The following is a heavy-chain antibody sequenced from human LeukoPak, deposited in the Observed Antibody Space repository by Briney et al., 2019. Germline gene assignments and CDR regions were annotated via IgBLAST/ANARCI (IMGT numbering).Heavy chain of an antibody. CDR1: GYTFTSYD. Sequence: ASVRVSCKASGYTFTSYDINWVRQATGQGLEWMGWMNPNSGNTGYAKKFQGRVTMTRNTSISTAYMELSSLRSEDTAVYYCARSYYDYIWGSYRLVNYYYYMDVWGKGTTVTVSS. CDR2: MNPNSGNT. CDR3: ARSYYDYIWGSYRLVNYYYYMDV. D-gene: IGHD3-16*02. V-gene: IGHV1-8*01. J-gene: IGHJ6*03.